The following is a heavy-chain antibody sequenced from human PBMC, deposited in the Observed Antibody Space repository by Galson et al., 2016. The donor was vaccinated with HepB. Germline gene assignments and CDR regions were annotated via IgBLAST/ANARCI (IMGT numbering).Heavy chain of an antibody. J-gene: IGHJ3*02. V-gene: IGHV3-30*19. D-gene: IGHD4-17*01. CDR1: GFTFSSYG. CDR2: ISYDGRDK. CDR3: ARDPYGDNDAFDI. Sequence: SLRLSCAASGFTFSSYGMHWVRQAPGKGLDWVAAISYDGRDKYYADSVKGRFTISRDNSRNMVYLEMNSLRPEDTAVYYCARDPYGDNDAFDIWGQGTMVSVSS.